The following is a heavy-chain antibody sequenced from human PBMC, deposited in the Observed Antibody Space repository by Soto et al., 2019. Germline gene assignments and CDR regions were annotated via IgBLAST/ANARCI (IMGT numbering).Heavy chain of an antibody. CDR1: GYSFTSYL. J-gene: IGHJ6*02. D-gene: IGHD2-15*01. V-gene: IGHV5-51*01. CDR3: ARRSDCSGGSCLYYYYGMDV. Sequence: XESLKLSCKGSGYSFTSYLVGWVRQMPGKGLEWMGIIYPGDSDTRYSPSFQGQVTISADKSISTAYLQWSSLKASDTAMYYCARRSDCSGGSCLYYYYGMDVWGQGTTVTVSS. CDR2: IYPGDSDT.